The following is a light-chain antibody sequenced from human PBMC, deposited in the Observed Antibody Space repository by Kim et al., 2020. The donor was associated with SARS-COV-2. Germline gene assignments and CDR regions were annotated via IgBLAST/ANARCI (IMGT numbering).Light chain of an antibody. CDR1: SSNIGSYN. Sequence: QAVVTQPPSASGTPGQRVTISCSGSSSNIGSYNVVWYQQLPGAAPNLLIYSNNQRPSGIPDRFSGSRSGTSASLAISVLKSGDEADYYCAVWDDSLKQGVFGGGTQLTVL. CDR2: SNN. CDR3: AVWDDSLKQGV. J-gene: IGLJ3*02. V-gene: IGLV1-44*01.